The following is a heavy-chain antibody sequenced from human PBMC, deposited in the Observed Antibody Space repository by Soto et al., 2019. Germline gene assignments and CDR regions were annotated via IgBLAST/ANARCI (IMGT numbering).Heavy chain of an antibody. V-gene: IGHV3-30-3*01. CDR1: GFTFSSHA. Sequence: QVQLVESGGGVVQPGWSLRLSCTTSGFTFSSHAMHWVRQAPGKGLGWVAVISYDGSNKYYADSVKGRFTISRDNSSNTVYLQMNSLRAEDTAVYDGARDKPGQGSFDIWGQGTMVIVSS. CDR3: ARDKPGQGSFDI. J-gene: IGHJ3*02. CDR2: ISYDGSNK.